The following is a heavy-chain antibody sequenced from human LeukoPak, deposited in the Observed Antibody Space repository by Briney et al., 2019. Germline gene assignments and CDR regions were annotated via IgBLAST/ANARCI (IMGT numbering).Heavy chain of an antibody. J-gene: IGHJ6*02. CDR1: GGTFSSYA. D-gene: IGHD2-2*01. Sequence: ASVKVSCKASGGTFSSYAISWVRQAPGQGLEWMGGIIPIFGTANYAQKFQGRVTITADESTSTAYMELSSLRSEDTAVYYCARALLDIVVVPADYYCYYGMDVWGQGTTVTVSS. CDR2: IIPIFGTA. V-gene: IGHV1-69*13. CDR3: ARALLDIVVVPADYYCYYGMDV.